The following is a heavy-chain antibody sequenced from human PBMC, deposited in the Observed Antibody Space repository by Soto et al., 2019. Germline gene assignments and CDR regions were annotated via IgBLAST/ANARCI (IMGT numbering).Heavy chain of an antibody. CDR1: GYSFTTYW. D-gene: IGHD1-26*01. CDR3: ASPRYSGSYYDAFDI. J-gene: IGHJ3*02. V-gene: IGHV5-51*01. CDR2: IYPGDSDT. Sequence: ESLNLSCKGSGYSFTTYWIGWVRQMPGKGLEWMGIIYPGDSDTRYGPSFRGQVTISADKSISTAYLQWSSLKASDTAMYYCASPRYSGSYYDAFDIWGQGTMVTVSS.